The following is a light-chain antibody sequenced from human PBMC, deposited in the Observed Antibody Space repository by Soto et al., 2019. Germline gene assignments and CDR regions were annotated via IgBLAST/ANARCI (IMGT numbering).Light chain of an antibody. CDR3: QQSYSAPIT. Sequence: DIQMTQSPSSLSASLGDRVTITCRASQSTSSYLNWYQQKPGKAPKLLIYAASSLQSGVPSRFSGSGSGADFTLTISSLQPEDFATYYCQQSYSAPITFGQGTRLEIK. V-gene: IGKV1-39*01. CDR1: QSTSSY. J-gene: IGKJ5*01. CDR2: AAS.